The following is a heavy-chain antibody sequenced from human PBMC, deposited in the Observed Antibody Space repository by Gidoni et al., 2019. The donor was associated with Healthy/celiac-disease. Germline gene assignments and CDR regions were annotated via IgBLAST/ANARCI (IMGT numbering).Heavy chain of an antibody. J-gene: IGHJ4*02. Sequence: QVQLQQWGAGLLKPSETLSLTCAVYGGSFSGYYWSWIRQPPGKGLEWIGEINHSGSTNYNPSLKSRVTISVDTSKNQFSLKLSSVTAADTAVYYCASSYYGSGVIQGVFGYWGQGTLVTVSS. CDR1: GGSFSGYY. CDR2: INHSGST. V-gene: IGHV4-34*01. CDR3: ASSYYGSGVIQGVFGY. D-gene: IGHD3-10*01.